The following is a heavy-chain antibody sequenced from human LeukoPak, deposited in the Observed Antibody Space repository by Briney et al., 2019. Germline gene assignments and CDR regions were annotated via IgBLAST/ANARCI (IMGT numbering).Heavy chain of an antibody. CDR3: AREMATSLTGY. CDR1: GYTFTSYA. V-gene: IGHV1-18*01. CDR2: ISAYNGNT. J-gene: IGHJ4*02. D-gene: IGHD5-24*01. Sequence: ASVKVSCKASGYTFTSYAMHWVRQAPGQRLEWMGWISAYNGNTNYAQKLQGRVTMTTDTSTSTAYMELRSLRSDDTAVYYCAREMATSLTGYWGQGTLVTVSS.